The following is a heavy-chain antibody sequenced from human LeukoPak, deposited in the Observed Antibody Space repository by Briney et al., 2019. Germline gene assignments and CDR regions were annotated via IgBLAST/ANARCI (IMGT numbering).Heavy chain of an antibody. Sequence: SETLSLTRTVSGGSISSSSYYWGWIRQPPGKGLEWIGSIYYSGSTYYNPSLKSRVTISVDTSKNQFSLKLSSVTAADTAVYYCARGRLGYCSGGSCFYYYGMDVWGQGTTVTVSS. CDR3: ARGRLGYCSGGSCFYYYGMDV. D-gene: IGHD2-15*01. V-gene: IGHV4-39*01. J-gene: IGHJ6*02. CDR1: GGSISSSSYY. CDR2: IYYSGST.